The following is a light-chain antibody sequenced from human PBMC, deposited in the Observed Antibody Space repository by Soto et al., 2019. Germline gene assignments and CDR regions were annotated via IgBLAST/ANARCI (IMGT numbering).Light chain of an antibody. CDR1: SSDVGGYNY. CDR3: SSYTSSSTLLYV. J-gene: IGLJ1*01. CDR2: DVS. V-gene: IGLV2-14*01. Sequence: QSVLTQPASVSGSPGQSITISCTGTSSDVGGYNYVSWYQQHPGKAPKLMIYDVSNRPSGVSNRFSGSKSGNTASLTISGRQAEDEADYYGSSYTSSSTLLYVFGTGTKLPVL.